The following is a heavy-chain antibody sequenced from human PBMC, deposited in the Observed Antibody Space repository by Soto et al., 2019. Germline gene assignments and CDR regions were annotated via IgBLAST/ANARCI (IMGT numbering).Heavy chain of an antibody. Sequence: SETLSLTCTVSGGSISSGDYYWSWIRQPPGKGLEWIGYIYYSGSTYYNPSLKSRVTISVDTSKNQFSLKLSSVTAADTAVYYCAGGSRVAARRPFWFDPWGQGTLVTVSS. CDR1: GGSISSGDYY. J-gene: IGHJ5*02. CDR2: IYYSGST. V-gene: IGHV4-30-4*01. CDR3: AGGSRVAARRPFWFDP. D-gene: IGHD6-6*01.